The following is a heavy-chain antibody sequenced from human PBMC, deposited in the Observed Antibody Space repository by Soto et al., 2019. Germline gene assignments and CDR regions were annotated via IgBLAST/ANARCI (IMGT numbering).Heavy chain of an antibody. CDR3: ARHWVDYTFDY. CDR2: INHSGST. D-gene: IGHD4-4*01. CDR1: GGSFSGYY. V-gene: IGHV4-34*01. J-gene: IGHJ4*02. Sequence: SETLSLTCAVYGGSFSGYYWSWIRQPPGKGLEWIGEINHSGSTNYNPSLKSRVNISVDTSKNQFSLNLSSVTAADTAVYYCARHWVDYTFDYWGQGTLVTSPQ.